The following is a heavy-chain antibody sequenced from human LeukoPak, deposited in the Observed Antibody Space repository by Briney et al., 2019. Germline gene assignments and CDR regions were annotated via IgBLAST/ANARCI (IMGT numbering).Heavy chain of an antibody. D-gene: IGHD2-2*01. CDR3: AKDPLGYCSTTTCYPEY. V-gene: IGHV3-23*01. CDR1: GFAFNIYA. J-gene: IGHJ4*02. Sequence: GGSLRLSCAASGFAFNIYAMSWVRQAPGKGLEWVSAISDRGGTTYYADSVKGRFTISRDNSKNTLYLQMNSLRAEDTAVYYCAKDPLGYCSTTTCYPEYWGQGTLVTVSS. CDR2: ISDRGGTT.